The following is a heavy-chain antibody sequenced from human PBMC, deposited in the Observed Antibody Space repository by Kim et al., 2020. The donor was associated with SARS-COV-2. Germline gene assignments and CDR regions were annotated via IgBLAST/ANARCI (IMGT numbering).Heavy chain of an antibody. D-gene: IGHD2-15*01. CDR1: GYTFTSYG. CDR3: ARVWSPKSYCSGGSCYSPGDDAFDI. CDR2: ISAYNGNT. V-gene: IGHV1-18*04. J-gene: IGHJ3*02. Sequence: ASVKVSCKASGYTFTSYGISWVRQAPGQGLEWMGWISAYNGNTNYAQKLQGRVTMTTDTSTSTAYMELRSLRSDDTAVYYCARVWSPKSYCSGGSCYSPGDDAFDIWGQGTMVTVSS.